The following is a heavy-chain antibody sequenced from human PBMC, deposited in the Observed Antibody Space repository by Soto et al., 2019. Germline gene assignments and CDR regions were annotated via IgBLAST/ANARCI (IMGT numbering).Heavy chain of an antibody. CDR3: ARAYRELWPPFDYYGMDV. Sequence: SETLSLTCTVSGASISSGYWSWIRQSPGTGLEWIGYIYYSGSTYYNPSLRSRVTISVDTSKNQFSLKLSSVTAADTAVYYCARAYRELWPPFDYYGMDVWGQGTTVTVSS. V-gene: IGHV4-59*01. D-gene: IGHD5-18*01. J-gene: IGHJ6*02. CDR2: IYYSGST. CDR1: GASISSGY.